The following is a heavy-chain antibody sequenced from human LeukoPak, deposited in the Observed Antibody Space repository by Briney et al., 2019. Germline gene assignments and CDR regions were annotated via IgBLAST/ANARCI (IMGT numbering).Heavy chain of an antibody. CDR3: ARPRGDAFDI. J-gene: IGHJ3*02. CDR2: IYYSGST. D-gene: IGHD3-10*01. V-gene: IGHV4-39*07. CDR1: GGPISSSSYY. Sequence: PSETLSLTCTVSGGPISSSSYYWGWIRQPPGKGLEWIGSIYYSGSTYYTPSLKSRLTISVDTSKNQFSLKLSSVTAADTAVYYCARPRGDAFDIWGQGTMVTVSS.